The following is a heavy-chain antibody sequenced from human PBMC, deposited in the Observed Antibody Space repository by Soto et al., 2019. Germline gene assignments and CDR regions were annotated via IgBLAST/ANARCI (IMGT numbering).Heavy chain of an antibody. CDR2: FDPEDGET. D-gene: IGHD1-26*01. J-gene: IGHJ2*01. CDR1: GYALTELS. CDR3: ATGGSYQDWYFDL. V-gene: IGHV1-24*01. Sequence: SVKISCKVSGYALTELSMLWVRQAPGKGLEWMGGFDPEDGETIYAQKLQGRVTMTEDTSTDTDHTELSSLRSEDTAVYYCATGGSYQDWYFDLWGRGTLVTAPQ.